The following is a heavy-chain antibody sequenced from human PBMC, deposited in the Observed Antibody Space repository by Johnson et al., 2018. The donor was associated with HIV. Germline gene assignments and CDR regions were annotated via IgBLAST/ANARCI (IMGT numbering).Heavy chain of an antibody. CDR2: ISSSGSTI. CDR3: AKDQWSSSWTNDAFDF. D-gene: IGHD6-13*01. V-gene: IGHV3-48*01. Sequence: VQLVESGGGLIQPGGSLRLSCAASGFTVSSNYMSWVRQAPGKGLEWVSYISSSGSTIYYADSVKGRFTISRDNSNNTLYLQMSGLSAEDTAVYYCAKDQWSSSWTNDAFDFWGQGTMVTVSS. J-gene: IGHJ3*01. CDR1: GFTVSSNY.